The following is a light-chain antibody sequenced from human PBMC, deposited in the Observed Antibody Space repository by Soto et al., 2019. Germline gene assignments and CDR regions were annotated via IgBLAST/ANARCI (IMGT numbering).Light chain of an antibody. CDR1: SSDVGSYNL. CDR2: EVS. J-gene: IGLJ1*01. Sequence: QSALTQPASVSGSPGQSITISCTGTSSDVGSYNLVSWYQQHPGKAPKLMIYEVSKRPSGVSNRFSGPKSGNTASLTISGLQAEDEADYYCCSYAGSSTSLYVFGTGTKLTVL. CDR3: CSYAGSSTSLYV. V-gene: IGLV2-23*02.